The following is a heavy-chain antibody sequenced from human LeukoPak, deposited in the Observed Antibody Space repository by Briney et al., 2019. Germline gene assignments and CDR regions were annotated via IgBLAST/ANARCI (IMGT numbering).Heavy chain of an antibody. CDR2: IYYSGST. CDR1: GGSISSGGYY. J-gene: IGHJ4*02. Sequence: SETLSLTCTVSGGSISSGGYYWSWIRQHPGKGLEWIGYIYYSGSTYYNPSLKSRVTISVDTSKNQFSLKLSFVTAADTAVYYCARVLAYCGGDCSYYFDYWGQGTLVTVSS. V-gene: IGHV4-31*03. CDR3: ARVLAYCGGDCSYYFDY. D-gene: IGHD2-21*02.